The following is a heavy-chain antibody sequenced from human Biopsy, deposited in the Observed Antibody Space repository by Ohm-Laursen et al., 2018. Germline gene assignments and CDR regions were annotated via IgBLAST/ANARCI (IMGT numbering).Heavy chain of an antibody. Sequence: ASVKVSCKASGGTFINYAISWVRQAPGQGLEWMGWINPKSGDTDYPQNFQGRVSMTRDTSISTAYMDLSRLRSDDTAVYYCARGRRHCSGTCSRWYFDLWGRGTLVSVSS. CDR3: ARGRRHCSGTCSRWYFDL. CDR2: INPKSGDT. D-gene: IGHD2-2*01. V-gene: IGHV1-2*02. J-gene: IGHJ2*01. CDR1: GGTFINYA.